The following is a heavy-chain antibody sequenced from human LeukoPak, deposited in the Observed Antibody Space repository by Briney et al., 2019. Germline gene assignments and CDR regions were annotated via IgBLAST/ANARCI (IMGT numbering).Heavy chain of an antibody. Sequence: GGSLRLSCAASGFTFSSYSMNWVRQAPGKGLEWVSSISSSSSYIYYADSVKGRFTISRDNAKNSLDLQMNSLRAEDTAVYYCARTNSYGSLYNYYMDVWGKGTTVTVSS. CDR1: GFTFSSYS. D-gene: IGHD5-18*01. V-gene: IGHV3-21*01. CDR2: ISSSSSYI. CDR3: ARTNSYGSLYNYYMDV. J-gene: IGHJ6*03.